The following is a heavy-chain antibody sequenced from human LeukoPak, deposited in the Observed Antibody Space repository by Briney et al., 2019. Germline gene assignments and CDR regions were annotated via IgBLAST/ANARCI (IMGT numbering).Heavy chain of an antibody. V-gene: IGHV1-2*02. D-gene: IGHD6-13*01. J-gene: IGHJ4*02. CDR1: GYTFTGYY. CDR2: INPNSCGT. Sequence: ASVKVSFKASGYTFTGYYMHWVRQAPGQGLEWMGWINPNSCGTNYAQKFQGRATMTRDTSISTAYMELSRLRSDDTAVYYFPSFWRGQQLSWGQGTLVTVSS. CDR3: PSFWRGQQLS.